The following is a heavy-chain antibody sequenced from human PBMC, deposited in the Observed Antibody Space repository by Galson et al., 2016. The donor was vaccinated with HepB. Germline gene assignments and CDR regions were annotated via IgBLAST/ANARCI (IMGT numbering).Heavy chain of an antibody. Sequence: SVKVSCKASGYSFTDYRIHRVRQAPGQGLECMGVINPRGGATDYVQKFQGRVTMTSDTSTRTVYMELSSLTFEDTAGYFCASGLIATGASYYYNVMDVWGQGTTVTVS. D-gene: IGHD1-1*01. CDR3: ASGLIATGASYYYNVMDV. V-gene: IGHV1-46*01. J-gene: IGHJ6*02. CDR2: INPRGGAT. CDR1: GYSFTDYR.